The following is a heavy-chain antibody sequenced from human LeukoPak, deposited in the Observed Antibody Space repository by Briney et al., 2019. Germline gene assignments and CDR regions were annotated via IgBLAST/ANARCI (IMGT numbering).Heavy chain of an antibody. D-gene: IGHD2-2*01. CDR1: GGSISSGSYY. Sequence: SETLSLTCTVSGGSISSGSYYWSWIRQPAGKGLEWIGRIYTSGSTNYNPSLKSRVTISVDTSKNQFSLKPSSVTAADTAVYYCVRIVVVPAALYYYYMDVWGKGTTVTVSS. V-gene: IGHV4-61*02. J-gene: IGHJ6*03. CDR3: VRIVVVPAALYYYYMDV. CDR2: IYTSGST.